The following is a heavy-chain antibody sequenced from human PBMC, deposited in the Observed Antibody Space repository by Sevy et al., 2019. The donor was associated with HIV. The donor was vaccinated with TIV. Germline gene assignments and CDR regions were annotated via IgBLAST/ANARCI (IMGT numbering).Heavy chain of an antibody. V-gene: IGHV3-33*01. J-gene: IGHJ4*02. D-gene: IGHD6-19*01. CDR2: IFSDGINK. CDR3: ARESGSDWYLDY. CDR1: GFTFSNYA. Sequence: GGSLRLSCATSGFTFSNYAIHWVRQAPGKGLEWVVSIFSDGINKYYADSVKGRFTISRENSENTVYLQMNSLRVEDTAVYYCARESGSDWYLDYWGQGTLVTVSS.